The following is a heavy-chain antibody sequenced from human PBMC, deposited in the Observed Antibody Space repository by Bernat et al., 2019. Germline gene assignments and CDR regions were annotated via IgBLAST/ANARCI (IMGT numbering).Heavy chain of an antibody. J-gene: IGHJ6*03. V-gene: IGHV3-48*03. D-gene: IGHD6-6*01. Sequence: EVQLVESGGGLVQPGGSLRLSCAARGFIFSSYEMNWVRQAPGKGLEWVSYISSSGSTIYYADSVKGRFTISRDNAKNSLYLQMNSLRAEDTAVYYCARGPPSFMDVWGKGTTVTVSS. CDR1: GFIFSSYE. CDR3: ARGPPSFMDV. CDR2: ISSSGSTI.